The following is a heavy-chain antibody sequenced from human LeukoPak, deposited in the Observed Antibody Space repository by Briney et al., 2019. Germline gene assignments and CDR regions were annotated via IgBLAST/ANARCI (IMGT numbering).Heavy chain of an antibody. CDR1: GFTFSSYG. Sequence: GGSLRLSCAASGFTFSSYGMHWVRQAPGKGLEWVAVIWYDGSNKYYADSVKGRFTISRDNSKNTLYLQMNSLRAEDTAVYYCARVDGGGGYDGYGMDVWGQGTTVTVSS. CDR3: ARVDGGGGYDGYGMDV. CDR2: IWYDGSNK. V-gene: IGHV3-33*01. D-gene: IGHD5-12*01. J-gene: IGHJ6*02.